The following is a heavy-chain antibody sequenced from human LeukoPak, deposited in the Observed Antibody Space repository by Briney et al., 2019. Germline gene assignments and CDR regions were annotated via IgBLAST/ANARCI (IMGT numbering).Heavy chain of an antibody. CDR2: IKQDGSEK. J-gene: IGHJ6*02. Sequence: GGSLRLSCAASGFTFGSYWMSWVRQAPGKGLEWVANIKQDGSEKYYVDSVKGRFTISRDNAKNSLYLQMNSLRAEDTAVYYCARGGLARFGELLMSYYYGMDVWGQGTTVTVSS. CDR3: ARGGLARFGELLMSYYYGMDV. D-gene: IGHD3-10*01. CDR1: GFTFGSYW. V-gene: IGHV3-7*01.